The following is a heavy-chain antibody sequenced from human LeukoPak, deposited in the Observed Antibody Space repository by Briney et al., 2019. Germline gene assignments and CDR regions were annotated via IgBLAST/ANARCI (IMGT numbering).Heavy chain of an antibody. CDR1: GYSISSGYY. J-gene: IGHJ4*02. Sequence: SETLSLTCAVSGYSISSGYYWGWIRQPPGKGLXXXXSIYHSGSTYYNPSLKSRVTISVDTSKNQFSLKLSSVTAADTAVYYCARLGEDSSGWYDYWGQGTLVTVSS. CDR3: ARLGEDSSGWYDY. D-gene: IGHD6-19*01. CDR2: IYHSGST. V-gene: IGHV4-38-2*01.